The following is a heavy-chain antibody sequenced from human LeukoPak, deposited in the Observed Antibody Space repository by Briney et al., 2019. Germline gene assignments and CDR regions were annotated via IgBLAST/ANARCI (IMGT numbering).Heavy chain of an antibody. CDR2: ISSSGSTI. J-gene: IGHJ4*02. D-gene: IGHD3-10*01. Sequence: GGSLRLSCAASGFTFSDYHMSWIRQAPGKGLEWVSYISSSGSTIYYADSVKGRFTISRDNAKNSLYLQMNSLRAEDTAVYYCAQGENFYYGSGTYQPNWGQGTLVTVSS. CDR1: GFTFSDYH. V-gene: IGHV3-11*01. CDR3: AQGENFYYGSGTYQPN.